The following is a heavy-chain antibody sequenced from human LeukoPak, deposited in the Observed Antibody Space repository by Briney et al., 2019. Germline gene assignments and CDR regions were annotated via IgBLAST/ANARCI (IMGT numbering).Heavy chain of an antibody. V-gene: IGHV4-34*01. CDR1: GFTFSSYA. D-gene: IGHD3-10*01. CDR2: INHSGST. J-gene: IGHJ6*03. CDR3: ASTARGYYYYYMDV. Sequence: GSLRLSCAASGFTFSSYAMSWIRQPPGKGLEWIGEINHSGSTNYNPSLKSRVTISVDTSKNQFSLKLSSVTAADTAVYYCASTARGYYYYYMDVWGKGTTVTISS.